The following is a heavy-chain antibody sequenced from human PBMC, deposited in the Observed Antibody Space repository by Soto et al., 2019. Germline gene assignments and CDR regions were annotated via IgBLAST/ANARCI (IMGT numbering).Heavy chain of an antibody. V-gene: IGHV1-18*01. CDR3: ARAPGARSSGWDFDY. CDR1: GYTFTSYG. CDR2: ISAYNGNT. J-gene: IGHJ4*02. Sequence: ASVKVSCKASGYTFTSYGISWVRQAPGQGLEWMGWISAYNGNTNYAQKLQGRVTMTTDTSTSTAYMELRSLRSDDTAVYYCARAPGARSSGWDFDYWGQGTLVTVSS. D-gene: IGHD6-19*01.